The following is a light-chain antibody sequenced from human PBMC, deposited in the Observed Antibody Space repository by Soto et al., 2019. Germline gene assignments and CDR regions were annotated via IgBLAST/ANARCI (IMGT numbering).Light chain of an antibody. V-gene: IGKV3-11*01. J-gene: IGKJ3*01. Sequence: VLTPSPATLCLSPASRSTLSCRASQSITSYLACHQQKPGQAPWLLIYDASNWATGIPARFSGSGSGTDFTLTISSLEPEDFGVYYCQQRSNWLFGPGTKVDIK. CDR3: QQRSNWL. CDR1: QSITSY. CDR2: DAS.